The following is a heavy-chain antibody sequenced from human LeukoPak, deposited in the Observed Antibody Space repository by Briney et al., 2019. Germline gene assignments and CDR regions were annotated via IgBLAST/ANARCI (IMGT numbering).Heavy chain of an antibody. Sequence: SETLSLTCTVSGGSISSSSYYWGWIRQPPGKGLEWIGSIYYSGSTYYNPSLKSRVTISVDTSKNQFSLKLSSVTAADTAVYYCARGTTGGFDPWGQGTLVTVSS. CDR2: IYYSGST. V-gene: IGHV4-39*07. CDR3: ARGTTGGFDP. D-gene: IGHD1-1*01. J-gene: IGHJ5*02. CDR1: GGSISSSSYY.